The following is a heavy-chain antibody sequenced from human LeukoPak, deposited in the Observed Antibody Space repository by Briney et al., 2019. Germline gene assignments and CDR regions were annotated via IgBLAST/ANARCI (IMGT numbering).Heavy chain of an antibody. CDR2: ISGSGGST. CDR1: GFNFSIYA. V-gene: IGHV3-23*01. J-gene: IGHJ6*03. Sequence: GGSLRLSCAASGFNFSIYAMCWVRQAPGKGLEWGSSISGSGGSTYYADSVKGRLTISRDNSKNTLNLQMNSLRAEDTAVYYCAKDWSAEPYYMDAWGKGTTVTVSS. CDR3: AKDWSAEPYYMDA. D-gene: IGHD1-14*01.